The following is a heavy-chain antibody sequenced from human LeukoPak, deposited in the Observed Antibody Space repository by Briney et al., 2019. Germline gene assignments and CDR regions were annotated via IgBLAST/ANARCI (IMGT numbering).Heavy chain of an antibody. CDR2: IYTSGST. Sequence: SETLSLTCTVSGGSISSYYWSWIRQPAGKGLEWIGRIYTSGSTNYNPSLKSRVTISVDTSKNQFSLKLSSVAAADPAVYYCAREGFSDYRITYYFDYWGQGTLVTVSS. J-gene: IGHJ4*02. CDR1: GGSISSYY. V-gene: IGHV4-4*07. CDR3: AREGFSDYRITYYFDY. D-gene: IGHD4-11*01.